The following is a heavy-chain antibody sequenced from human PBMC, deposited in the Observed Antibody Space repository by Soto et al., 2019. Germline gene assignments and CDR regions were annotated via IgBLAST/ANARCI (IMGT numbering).Heavy chain of an antibody. CDR2: INSDGSST. J-gene: IGHJ6*02. CDR3: VREGLLCSHWDCYSLGGYYYYGMDV. Sequence: PGGSLRLSCAASGFTFSSYWMHWVRQAPGKGLVWVSRINSDGSSTSYADSVKGRFTISRDNAKNTLYLQMNSLRAEDTAVYYCVREGLLCSHWDCYSLGGYYYYGMDVWGQGTTVTVSS. D-gene: IGHD2-21*02. V-gene: IGHV3-74*01. CDR1: GFTFSSYW.